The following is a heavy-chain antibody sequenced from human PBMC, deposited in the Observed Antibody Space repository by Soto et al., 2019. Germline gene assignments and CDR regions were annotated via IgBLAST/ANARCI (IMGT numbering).Heavy chain of an antibody. J-gene: IGHJ6*02. CDR3: ARATGSYYYYGMDV. CDR2: MNPNSGNT. V-gene: IGHV1-8*01. Sequence: QVQLVQSGAEVKKPGASVKVSCKASGYTFTSYDINWVRQATGQGLEWMGWMNPNSGNTGYAQKFQGRVTMTRNTSISTAYMELSCLRSEDTAVYYCARATGSYYYYGMDVWGQGTTVTVSS. CDR1: GYTFTSYD.